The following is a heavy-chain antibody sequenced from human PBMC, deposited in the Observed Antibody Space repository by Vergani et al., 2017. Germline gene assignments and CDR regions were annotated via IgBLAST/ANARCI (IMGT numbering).Heavy chain of an antibody. CDR1: GYTFTDHY. J-gene: IGHJ6*02. D-gene: IGHD4-17*01. CDR3: ATPQTVTTGGMEV. V-gene: IGHV1-69-2*01. Sequence: EVQLVQSGAEVKKPGATMKISCKVSGYTFTDHYMHWVKQAPGKGLEWMGLVDPEDGETIYAEKFKGRVTIAADTSTETDHLELSSLRSEDTAVYYCATPQTVTTGGMEVWGQGTTVIVSS. CDR2: VDPEDGET.